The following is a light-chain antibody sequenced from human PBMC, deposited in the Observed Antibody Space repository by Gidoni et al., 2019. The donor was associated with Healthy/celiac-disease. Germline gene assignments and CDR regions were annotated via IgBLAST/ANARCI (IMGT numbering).Light chain of an antibody. CDR2: AAS. V-gene: IGKV1-39*01. CDR1: QSISSY. CDR3: QQSYSTPPMYT. J-gene: IGKJ2*01. Sequence: DIPMTQSPSSLSASVGDRVTITCRASQSISSYVNWYQQKTGKAPKLLIYAASSLQSGVPSRFSGSGSGTDFTLTISSLQPEDFATYYCQQSYSTPPMYTFGQGTKLEIK.